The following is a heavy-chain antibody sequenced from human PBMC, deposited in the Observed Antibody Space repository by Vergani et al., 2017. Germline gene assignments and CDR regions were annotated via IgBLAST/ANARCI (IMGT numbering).Heavy chain of an antibody. D-gene: IGHD1-14*01. V-gene: IGHV3-23*01. CDR2: ISGSGGST. CDR3: ARDLRLLYNRFDP. Sequence: EVQLLESGGGLVQPGGSLRLSCAASGCTFSSYAMSWVRQAPGKGLEWVSAISGSGGSTYYADSVKGRFTISRDNSKNTLYLQMNSLRAEDTAVYYCARDLRLLYNRFDPWGQGTLVTVSS. J-gene: IGHJ5*02. CDR1: GCTFSSYA.